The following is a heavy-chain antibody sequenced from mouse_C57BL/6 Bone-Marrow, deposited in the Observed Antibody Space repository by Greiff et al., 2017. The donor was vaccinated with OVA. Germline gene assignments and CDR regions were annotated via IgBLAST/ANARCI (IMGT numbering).Heavy chain of an antibody. CDR2: IYPGSGNT. V-gene: IGHV1-66*01. CDR3: ARGRYDYGYYFDY. J-gene: IGHJ2*01. Sequence: QVQLQQSGPELVKPGASVKISCKASGYSFTSYYIHWVKQRPGQGLEWIGWIYPGSGNTKYNEKFKGKATLTADTSSSTAYMQLSSLTSEDSAVYDCARGRYDYGYYFDYWGQGTTLTVSS. CDR1: GYSFTSYY. D-gene: IGHD2-4*01.